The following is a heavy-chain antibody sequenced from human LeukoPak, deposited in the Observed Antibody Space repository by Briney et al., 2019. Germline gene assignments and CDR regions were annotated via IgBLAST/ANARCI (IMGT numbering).Heavy chain of an antibody. J-gene: IGHJ4*02. CDR3: AREHRKEGATVDN. Sequence: GGSLRLSCAASGFSFSGYWMHWVRQVPGKGLVWVSRIERDGTTISCADSVRGRFTISRDNAKNTLYLQMNSLRAEDTAVYYCAREHRKEGATVDNWGQGTLVTVSS. CDR1: GFSFSGYW. V-gene: IGHV3-74*01. D-gene: IGHD1-26*01. CDR2: IERDGTTI.